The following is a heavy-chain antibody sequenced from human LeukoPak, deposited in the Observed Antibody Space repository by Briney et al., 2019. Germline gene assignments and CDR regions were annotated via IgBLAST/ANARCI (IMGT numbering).Heavy chain of an antibody. D-gene: IGHD5-24*01. CDR1: GYTSTGYY. Sequence: GASVKVSCKASGYTSTGYYMHWVRQAPGQGLEWMGGIIPIFGTANYAQKFQGRVTITADKSTSTAYMELSSLRSEDTAVYYCAKSVEMAKTNTYFDYWGQGTLVPVSS. CDR3: AKSVEMAKTNTYFDY. J-gene: IGHJ4*02. CDR2: IIPIFGTA. V-gene: IGHV1-69*06.